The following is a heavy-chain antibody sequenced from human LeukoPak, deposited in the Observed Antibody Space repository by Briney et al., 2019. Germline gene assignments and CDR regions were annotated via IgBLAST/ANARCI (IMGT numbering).Heavy chain of an antibody. CDR1: GGPISSYY. CDR3: ARDGSTTPGWFDP. Sequence: SETLSLTCTVSGGPISSYYWSWIRQPPGKGMEWVGYIYYSGSTNYNPSLKSRVTISVDTSKNQFSLKLSSVTAADTAVYYCARDGSTTPGWFDPWGQGTLVTVSS. D-gene: IGHD5/OR15-5a*01. J-gene: IGHJ5*02. V-gene: IGHV4-59*01. CDR2: IYYSGST.